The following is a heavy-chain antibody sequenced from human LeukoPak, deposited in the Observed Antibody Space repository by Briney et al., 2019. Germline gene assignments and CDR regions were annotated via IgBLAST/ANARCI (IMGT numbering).Heavy chain of an antibody. Sequence: PGGSLRLLCAASELTFSSYVMSWVSQDPGKGLEWFQDINGSGGTTYYADSVKGRFTISRDNSKNTLYLQMNSLRAEDTAVYYCAKDNPYCSSPNCYFDYWGQGTLVTVSS. CDR2: INGSGGTT. J-gene: IGHJ4*02. CDR3: AKDNPYCSSPNCYFDY. D-gene: IGHD2-2*01. CDR1: ELTFSSYV. V-gene: IGHV3-23*01.